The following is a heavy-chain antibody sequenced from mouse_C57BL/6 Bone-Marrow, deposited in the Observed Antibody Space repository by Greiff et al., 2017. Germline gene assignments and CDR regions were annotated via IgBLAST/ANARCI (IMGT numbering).Heavy chain of an antibody. Sequence: QVQLKESGAELARPGASVKLSCKASGYTFTSYGISWVKQRTGQGLEWIGEIYPRSGNTYYNEKFKGKATLTADKSSSTAYMELRSLTSEDAAVYFGAVICYGDCSAWCAYWRQGTLVTVSA. CDR3: AVICYGDCSAWCAY. D-gene: IGHD2-13*01. J-gene: IGHJ3*01. CDR2: IYPRSGNT. V-gene: IGHV1-81*01. CDR1: GYTFTSYG.